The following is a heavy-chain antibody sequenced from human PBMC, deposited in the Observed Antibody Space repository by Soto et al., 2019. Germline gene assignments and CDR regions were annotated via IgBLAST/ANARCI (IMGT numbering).Heavy chain of an antibody. CDR3: ARYRSVRDEYDAFAF. J-gene: IGHJ3*01. CDR1: GGTFSSYA. Sequence: GASVKVSCKASGGTFSSYAISWVRQAPGQGLEWMGGIIPIFGTANYAQKFQGRVTITADESTSTAYMELSSLRSEDTAVYYCARYRSVRDEYDAFAFWGQGTMVTGSS. V-gene: IGHV1-69*13. D-gene: IGHD3-10*01. CDR2: IIPIFGTA.